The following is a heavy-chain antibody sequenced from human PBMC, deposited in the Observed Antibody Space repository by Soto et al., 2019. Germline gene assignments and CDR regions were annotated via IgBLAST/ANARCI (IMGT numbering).Heavy chain of an antibody. V-gene: IGHV1-18*01. D-gene: IGHD3-16*02. CDR1: GYTFTSYG. CDR3: ARISDYYDYIWGSYRYTGRFDD. Sequence: ASVKVSCKASGYTFTSYGISWVRQAPGQGLEWMGWISAYNGNTNYAQKLQGRVTMTTDTSTSTAYMELRSLRSDDTAVYYCARISDYYDYIWGSYRYTGRFDDWGQGTLVTVSS. CDR2: ISAYNGNT. J-gene: IGHJ4*02.